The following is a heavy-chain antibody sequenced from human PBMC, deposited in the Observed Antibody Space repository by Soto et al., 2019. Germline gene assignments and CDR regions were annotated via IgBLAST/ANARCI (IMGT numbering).Heavy chain of an antibody. CDR1: GGSISSYY. CDR2: IYYSGST. Sequence: SETLSLTCTVSGGSISSYYWSWIRQPPGKGLEWIGYIYYSGSTNYNPSLKSRVTISVDMSKNQFSLKLSSVTAADTAVYYCARRYSSAFDIWGQGTMGTVSS. J-gene: IGHJ3*02. CDR3: ARRYSSAFDI. V-gene: IGHV4-59*08. D-gene: IGHD6-13*01.